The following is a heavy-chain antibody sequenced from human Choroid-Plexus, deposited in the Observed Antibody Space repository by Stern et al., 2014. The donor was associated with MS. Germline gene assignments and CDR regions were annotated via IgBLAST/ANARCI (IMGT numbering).Heavy chain of an antibody. Sequence: QLVQSGGGVVQPGRPLGLSCVASGFTFGSCAMHWVRQAPGKGLVWLAGVSYDGSNKYDADSVKGRFTISRDNSQNTLYMQMSSLRPEDTAVYYCAKDRQYLTYFFDHWGQGSLVTVSS. CDR2: VSYDGSNK. J-gene: IGHJ5*02. CDR1: GFTFGSCA. D-gene: IGHD2/OR15-2a*01. V-gene: IGHV3-30*18. CDR3: AKDRQYLTYFFDH.